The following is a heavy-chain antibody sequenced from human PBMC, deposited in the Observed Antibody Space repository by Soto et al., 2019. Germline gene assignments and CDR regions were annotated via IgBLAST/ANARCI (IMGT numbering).Heavy chain of an antibody. Sequence: QPGGSLRLSCAASGFTFSSYAIHWVRQAPGKGLEWVAVISYDGSNKYYADSVTGRFTISRDNSRNTLYLQMNSLRAEDTAVYYCARVKYDILTGYRRYYYYYAMDVWGKGTTVTVS. V-gene: IGHV3-30-3*01. D-gene: IGHD3-9*01. CDR3: ARVKYDILTGYRRYYYYYAMDV. CDR1: GFTFSSYA. CDR2: ISYDGSNK. J-gene: IGHJ6*04.